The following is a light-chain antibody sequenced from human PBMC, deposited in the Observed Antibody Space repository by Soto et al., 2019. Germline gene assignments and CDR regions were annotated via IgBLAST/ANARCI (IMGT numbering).Light chain of an antibody. V-gene: IGKV3-11*01. Sequence: EIVLTQSPATLSLSPGKRATLSCRASQSVSNFLAWYRQKPGQAPSLLIYDTSNRATGIPARFSGSGSGTDFTLTINTLEPEDFAVYYCQQRSSWPITFGQGTRLEIK. J-gene: IGKJ5*01. CDR2: DTS. CDR1: QSVSNF. CDR3: QQRSSWPIT.